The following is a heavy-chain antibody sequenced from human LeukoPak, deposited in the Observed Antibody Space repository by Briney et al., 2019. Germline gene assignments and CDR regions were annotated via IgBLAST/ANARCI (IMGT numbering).Heavy chain of an antibody. Sequence: ASETLSLTCAVYGGSFSGYYWSWIRQPPGKGLEWIGEINHSGSTNYNPSLKSRVTISVDTSKNQFSLKLSSVTTADTAVYYCARRFIALDYWGQGTLVTVSS. J-gene: IGHJ4*02. V-gene: IGHV4-34*01. CDR2: INHSGST. CDR3: ARRFIALDY. CDR1: GGSFSGYY. D-gene: IGHD6-13*01.